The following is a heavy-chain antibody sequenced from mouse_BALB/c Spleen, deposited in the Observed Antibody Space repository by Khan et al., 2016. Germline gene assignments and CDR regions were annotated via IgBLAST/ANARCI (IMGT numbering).Heavy chain of an antibody. Sequence: VQLQESGPGLVAPSQSLSITCTVSGFSLTSSGVHWVRQPPGKGLDWLGVIWAGGSTDYNSALMSRLSITKDNSQNQVFLKMNSLQTDDTALYYCARDDQEYDAWFASWGQGTLVTVSA. CDR3: ARDDQEYDAWFAS. V-gene: IGHV2-9*02. CDR1: GFSLTSSG. CDR2: IWAGGST. J-gene: IGHJ3*01. D-gene: IGHD2-14*01.